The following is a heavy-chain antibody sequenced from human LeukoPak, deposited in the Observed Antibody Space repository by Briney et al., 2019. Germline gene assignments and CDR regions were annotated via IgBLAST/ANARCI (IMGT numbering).Heavy chain of an antibody. V-gene: IGHV4-59*01. CDR2: IYYSGST. CDR3: ARDREISSGFYYGFDY. CDR1: GGSISSTY. J-gene: IGHJ4*02. Sequence: PSETLSLTCTVSGGSISSTYWSWIRQPPGKELDWIGHIYYSGSTNYNPSLKSRLTISVDTSKNQFSLKLSSVTAADTAVYFCARDREISSGFYYGFDYWGQGTRVTVSS. D-gene: IGHD3-22*01.